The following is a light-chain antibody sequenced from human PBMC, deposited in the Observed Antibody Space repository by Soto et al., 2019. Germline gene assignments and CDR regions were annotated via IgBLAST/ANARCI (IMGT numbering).Light chain of an antibody. J-gene: IGKJ1*01. CDR3: QQYESSPVT. CDR2: GAS. V-gene: IGKV3-20*01. Sequence: EIVLTQSPGTLSLSPGERATLSCRASQSVSSSYLAWFQQKPGQAPRLLIYGASSRATGIPDRFSGSGSGEDFTLTISRLEPEDFAVYYCQQYESSPVTFGQGTKVEIK. CDR1: QSVSSSY.